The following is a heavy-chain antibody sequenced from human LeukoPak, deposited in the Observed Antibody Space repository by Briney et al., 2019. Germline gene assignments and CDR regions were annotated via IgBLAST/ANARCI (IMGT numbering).Heavy chain of an antibody. CDR2: IYPGESIYASEDT. CDR1: GVSISAYY. J-gene: IGHJ6*02. CDR3: AMDLAYCGGDCYRPYYYYGMDV. D-gene: IGHD2-21*02. Sequence: SETLSLTCSVSGVSISAYYWSWIRQPAGKGLEWIGRIYPGESIYASEDTNYNPSLKSRVTISVDTSKNQFSLKLSSVTAADTAVYYCAMDLAYCGGDCYRPYYYYGMDVWGQGTTVTVSS. V-gene: IGHV4-4*07.